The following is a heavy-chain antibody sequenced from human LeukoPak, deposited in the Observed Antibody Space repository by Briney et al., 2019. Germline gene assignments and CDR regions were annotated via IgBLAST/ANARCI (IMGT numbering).Heavy chain of an antibody. J-gene: IGHJ5*02. CDR1: GGSLSSGSYY. CDR2: IYTSEIT. V-gene: IGHV4-61*02. CDR3: AREWIVVPNWFDP. Sequence: SETLSLTCTVSGGSLSSGSYYWSWIRQPAGKGLGWIGRIYTSEITNYNPSLKSRVTIPVHASKNQFSLKLSSVTAAHTAVYYCAREWIVVPNWFDPWGQGTLVTVSS. D-gene: IGHD3-10*01.